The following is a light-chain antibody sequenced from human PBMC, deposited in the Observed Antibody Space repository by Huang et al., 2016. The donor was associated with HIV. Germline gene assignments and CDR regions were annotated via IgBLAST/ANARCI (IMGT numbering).Light chain of an antibody. V-gene: IGKV3-11*01. J-gene: IGKJ4*01. CDR2: DAS. CDR3: QQRGNWPPFT. Sequence: EIVLTQSPATLSVSPGERATLSCRASQSVSRYLVWYQQKPGQAPRLLIYDASNRATGIPARFRGSGSGTDFTLTISSLEPEDFAVYYCQQRGNWPPFTFGGGTKVEIK. CDR1: QSVSRY.